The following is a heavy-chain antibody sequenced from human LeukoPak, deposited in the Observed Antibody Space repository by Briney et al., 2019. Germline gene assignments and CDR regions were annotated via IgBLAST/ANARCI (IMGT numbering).Heavy chain of an antibody. CDR3: ARSVANFLNWFDP. Sequence: GASVKVSCKASGYTSTGYYMHWVRQAPGQGLEWMGWINPNSGGTNYAQKFQGRVTITADKSTSTAYMELSSLRSEDTAVYYCARSVANFLNWFDPWGQGTLVTVSS. CDR1: GYTSTGYY. V-gene: IGHV1-2*02. J-gene: IGHJ5*02. D-gene: IGHD4/OR15-4a*01. CDR2: INPNSGGT.